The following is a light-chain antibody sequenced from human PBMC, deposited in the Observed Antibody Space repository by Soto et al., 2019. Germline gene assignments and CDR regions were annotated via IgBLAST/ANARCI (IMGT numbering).Light chain of an antibody. CDR2: DAS. CDR1: QSVSNN. V-gene: IGKV3-15*01. Sequence: ILMTQSPATLSVSPGERATLSCRASQSVSNNLAWYQQKPVQAPRLLIYDASTRATGIPARFSGSGSGTEFTLTISGLQSEDFAVYYCQQDNNWPPWTFGQGTKVEIK. J-gene: IGKJ1*01. CDR3: QQDNNWPPWT.